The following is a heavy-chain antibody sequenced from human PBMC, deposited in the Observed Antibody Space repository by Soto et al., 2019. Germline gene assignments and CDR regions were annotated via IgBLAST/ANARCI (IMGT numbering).Heavy chain of an antibody. V-gene: IGHV3-66*01. CDR1: GFIVSSSD. D-gene: IGHD5-12*01. CDR2: IHISGST. CDR3: AKARDIVATIYRRESRPYYYGMDV. J-gene: IGHJ6*02. Sequence: GGSLRLSCAASGFIVSSSDMSWVRQAPGKGLEWVSVIHISGSTYYADSVKGRFTISRDNSKNTLYLQMNSLRAEDTAVYYCAKARDIVATIYRRESRPYYYGMDVWGQGTTVTVSS.